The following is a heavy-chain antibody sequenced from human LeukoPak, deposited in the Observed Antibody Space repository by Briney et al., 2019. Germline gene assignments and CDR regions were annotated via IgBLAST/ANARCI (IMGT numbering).Heavy chain of an antibody. D-gene: IGHD4-23*01. CDR1: GYTFTSYY. CDR3: ASGNSIDY. Sequence: ASVKVSCKASGYTFTSYYMHWVRQAPGQGLEWMGIINPSGGSTNYAQKFQGRVTMTRDTSISTAYMELSRLRSDDTAVYYCASGNSIDYWGQGTLVTVSS. CDR2: INPSGGST. V-gene: IGHV1-46*01. J-gene: IGHJ4*02.